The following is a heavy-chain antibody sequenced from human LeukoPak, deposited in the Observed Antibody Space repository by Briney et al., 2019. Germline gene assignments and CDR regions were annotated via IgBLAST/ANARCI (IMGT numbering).Heavy chain of an antibody. D-gene: IGHD3-10*01. CDR3: ARAGVDP. CDR1: GGSISQYY. CDR2: LYDSGST. V-gene: IGHV4-59*01. Sequence: SETLSLTCTVSGGSISQYYWSWIRQTPGMGLQWIGFLYDSGSTDYNPSFKSRVTISVDTSNNQFSLKLRSVTAADTAVYYCARAGVDPWGQGTLVTVSS. J-gene: IGHJ5*02.